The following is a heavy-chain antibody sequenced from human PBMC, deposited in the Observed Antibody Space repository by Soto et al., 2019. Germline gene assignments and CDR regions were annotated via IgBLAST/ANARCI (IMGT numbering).Heavy chain of an antibody. J-gene: IGHJ4*02. D-gene: IGHD2-21*01. CDR2: IYDSGST. Sequence: QVQLQESGPRLVRSSETLSLTCTVSVGSITSGDNYWSWIREPPGKGLEWIGHIYDSGSTYYNPSLRSRVSISTDTSKNQFSLNLNSMTAADTAVYYCARCGGFDSWGQGVLVTVSS. V-gene: IGHV4-30-4*01. CDR1: VGSITSGDNY. CDR3: ARCGGFDS.